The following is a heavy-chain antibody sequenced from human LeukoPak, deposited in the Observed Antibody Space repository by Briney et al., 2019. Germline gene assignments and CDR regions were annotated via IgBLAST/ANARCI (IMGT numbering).Heavy chain of an antibody. CDR3: AKAPVTTCSGAYCYPFDY. Sequence: PGGSLRLSCAASGFTLSSYAMSWVRQGPGKGLEWVSAISVSGNTYHADSVKGRFTISRDSSKNTLYLQMNSLRVGAAAVYYCAKAPVTTCSGAYCYPFDYWSQGTLVTVSS. V-gene: IGHV3-23*01. D-gene: IGHD2-15*01. CDR1: GFTLSSYA. CDR2: ISVSGNT. J-gene: IGHJ4*02.